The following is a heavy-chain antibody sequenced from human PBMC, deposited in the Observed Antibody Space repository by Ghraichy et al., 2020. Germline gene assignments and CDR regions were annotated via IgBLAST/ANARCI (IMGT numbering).Heavy chain of an antibody. J-gene: IGHJ4*02. V-gene: IGHV4-59*08. D-gene: IGHD6-13*01. CDR2: IDYSGST. CDR1: GGSISSYY. CDR3: ARHQPSSWSHLTD. Sequence: SETLSLTCTVSGGSISSYYWSWIRQPPGKGLEWIGYIDYSGSTNYNPSLKSRVTISVDTSKNQFSLKLSSVTAADSAVYYCARHQPSSWSHLTDWGQGTLVTVSS.